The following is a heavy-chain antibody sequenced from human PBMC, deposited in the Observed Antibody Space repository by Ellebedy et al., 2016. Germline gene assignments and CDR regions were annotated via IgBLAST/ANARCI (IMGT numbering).Heavy chain of an antibody. CDR2: MSFDGKNK. V-gene: IGHV3-30*04. CDR3: AKDGRPFKLEPAAIDY. Sequence: GESLKISCAASGFTFSTFAMHWVRQAPGKGLEWVAIMSFDGKNKIYGDFVKGRFTISRDNSRNTLYLEMNSLRGEDTAVYYCAKDGRPFKLEPAAIDYWGQGTLVTVSS. D-gene: IGHD2-2*01. J-gene: IGHJ4*02. CDR1: GFTFSTFA.